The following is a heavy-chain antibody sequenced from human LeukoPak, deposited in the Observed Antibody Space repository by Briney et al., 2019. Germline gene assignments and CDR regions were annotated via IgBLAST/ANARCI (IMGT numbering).Heavy chain of an antibody. CDR2: INPSGGST. J-gene: IGHJ4*02. V-gene: IGHV1-46*01. D-gene: IGHD3-10*01. CDR3: ARDRGHYYGSGMKRPGRFDY. Sequence: ASVKVSCKASGYTFTSYYMHWVRQAPGQGLEWMVIINPSGGSTSYAQKFQGRVTLTRDTSTSTVYMELSSLRSEDTAVYYCARDRGHYYGSGMKRPGRFDYWGQGTLVTVSS. CDR1: GYTFTSYY.